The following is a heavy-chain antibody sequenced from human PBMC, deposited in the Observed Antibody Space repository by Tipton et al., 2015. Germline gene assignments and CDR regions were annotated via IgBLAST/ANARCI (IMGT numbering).Heavy chain of an antibody. CDR1: SDSISKYY. CDR3: ARRCGGDCYWGYYFDN. V-gene: IGHV4-59*12. J-gene: IGHJ4*02. CDR2: IQYSGST. Sequence: TLSLTCSVSSDSISKYYWSWIRQPPGKELEWIGYIQYSGSTNYNPSLKSRVTISVDTSQTKFSLKLKSVTAADTAVYYCARRCGGDCYWGYYFDNWGQGTLVNVTS. D-gene: IGHD2-21*01.